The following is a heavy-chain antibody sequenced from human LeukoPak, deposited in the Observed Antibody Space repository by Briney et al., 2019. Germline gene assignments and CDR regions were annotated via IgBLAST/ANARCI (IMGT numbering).Heavy chain of an antibody. CDR2: IYPADSDT. D-gene: IGHD6-19*01. V-gene: IGHV5-51*01. J-gene: IGHJ4*02. CDR1: GYSFTSYC. Sequence: LGESLKISCKGSGYSFTSYCIAWVRQKPGKGLEYMGIIYPADSDTRYSPSLQGQVTISADKSISTAYLQWSSLKASDTAIYYCARLGTRSLRAVPGTTEFDYWSQGTLVTVSS. CDR3: ARLGTRSLRAVPGTTEFDY.